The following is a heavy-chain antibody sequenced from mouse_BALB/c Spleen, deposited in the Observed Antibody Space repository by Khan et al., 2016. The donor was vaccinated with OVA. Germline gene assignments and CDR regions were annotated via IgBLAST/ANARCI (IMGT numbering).Heavy chain of an antibody. J-gene: IGHJ4*01. Sequence: QVRLQQSGPDLVKPGASVRISCKASGYTFTTYYIHWVKQRPGQGLEWIGWIYPGSFNTNYSEKFKGKATLTADKSSSTAYMQLISLTSDDSAVYFCARDAYFLEDAMDYWGQGTSVTVSS. V-gene: IGHV1S56*01. CDR1: GYTFTTYY. CDR2: IYPGSFNT. CDR3: ARDAYFLEDAMDY. D-gene: IGHD2-3*01.